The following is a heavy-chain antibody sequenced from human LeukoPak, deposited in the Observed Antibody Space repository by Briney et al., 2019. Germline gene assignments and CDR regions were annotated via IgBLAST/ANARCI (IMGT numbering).Heavy chain of an antibody. CDR3: ASLTTADAFDI. J-gene: IGHJ3*02. CDR2: INHSGST. Sequence: SETLSLTCAVYGGSFSGYYWSWIRQPPGKGLEWIGEINHSGSTNYNPSLKSRVTISVDTSKNQFSLKVSSVTAADTAVYYCASLTTADAFDIWGQGTMVTVSS. D-gene: IGHD3-22*01. CDR1: GGSFSGYY. V-gene: IGHV4-34*01.